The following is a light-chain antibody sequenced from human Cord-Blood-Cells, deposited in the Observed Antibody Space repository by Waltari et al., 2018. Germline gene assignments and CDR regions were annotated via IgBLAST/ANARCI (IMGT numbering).Light chain of an antibody. CDR1: SSDVGSYNL. Sequence: QSALTQPASVSGSPGQSITISCTGTSSDVGSYNLVSWYQQHPGKAPKLMIYEGSKRPAGGSIRFSGAKGGDTASLTISGLQAEDEADYYCFSYAGSSTYVVFGGGTKLTVL. J-gene: IGLJ2*01. CDR3: FSYAGSSTYVV. CDR2: EGS. V-gene: IGLV2-23*01.